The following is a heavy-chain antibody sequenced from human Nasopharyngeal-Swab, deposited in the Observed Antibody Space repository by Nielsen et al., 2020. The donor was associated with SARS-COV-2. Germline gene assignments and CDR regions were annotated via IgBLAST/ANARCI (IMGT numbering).Heavy chain of an antibody. CDR3: AREAAKDYGGYPDY. D-gene: IGHD4-23*01. J-gene: IGHJ4*02. CDR1: GFTFSYYY. V-gene: IGHV3-11*01. Sequence: GESLKIPCTIPGFTFSYYYMSWIRQAPGKGLEWVSVISSISGRTKYYADSVKGRFTISRDNAKNSVYLTLNSLRPEDTAVYYCAREAAKDYGGYPDYWGQGTLVTVSS. CDR2: ISSISGRTK.